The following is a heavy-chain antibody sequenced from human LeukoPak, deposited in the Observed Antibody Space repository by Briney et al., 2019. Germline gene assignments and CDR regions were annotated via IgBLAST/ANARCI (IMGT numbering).Heavy chain of an antibody. D-gene: IGHD6-13*01. Sequence: GGSLRLSCAASGFTLSSYAMSWVRQAPGKGLEWVSAISVSGVSTYYADSVKGRFTISRDNSKNTLYLQMNSLRAEDTAVYYCAKWYPRNWFDPWGQGTLVTVSS. J-gene: IGHJ5*02. CDR1: GFTLSSYA. CDR2: ISVSGVST. V-gene: IGHV3-23*01. CDR3: AKWYPRNWFDP.